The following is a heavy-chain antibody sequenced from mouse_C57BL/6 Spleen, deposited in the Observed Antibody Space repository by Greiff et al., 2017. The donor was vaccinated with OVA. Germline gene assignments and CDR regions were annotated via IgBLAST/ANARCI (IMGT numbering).Heavy chain of an antibody. Sequence: EVMLVASGGGLVKPGGSLKLSCAASGFTFSDYGMHWVRQAPAKGLEWVAYISSGSSTIYYADTVKGRFTISRDNAKNTLFLQMTSLRAEDTARYYCARRLGREGDLDYWGQGTTLTGSS. D-gene: IGHD4-1*01. V-gene: IGHV5-17*01. CDR3: ARRLGREGDLDY. CDR2: ISSGSSTI. J-gene: IGHJ2*01. CDR1: GFTFSDYG.